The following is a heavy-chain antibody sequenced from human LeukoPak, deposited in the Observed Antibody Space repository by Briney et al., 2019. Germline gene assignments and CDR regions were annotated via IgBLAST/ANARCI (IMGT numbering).Heavy chain of an antibody. CDR2: ISYDGSNN. D-gene: IGHD3-10*01. CDR1: GFTFSSYA. V-gene: IGHV3-30*04. CDR3: ARPHGSGSYYYYYYMDV. Sequence: GGSLRLSCAASGFTFSSYAMHWVRQAPGKGLEWVAVISYDGSNNYYADSVKGRFTISRDNSKHTLYLQMNSLRAEDTAVYYCARPHGSGSYYYYYYMDVWGKGTTVTVSS. J-gene: IGHJ6*03.